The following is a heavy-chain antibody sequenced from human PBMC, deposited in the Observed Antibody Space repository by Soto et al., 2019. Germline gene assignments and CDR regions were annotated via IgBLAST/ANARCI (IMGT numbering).Heavy chain of an antibody. CDR1: RYIFTSCA. J-gene: IGHJ6*02. V-gene: IGHV1-3*01. CDR3: ARGVENIVVVLDVFGYYGMDV. D-gene: IGHD2-2*01. Sequence: GASVKVSCKASRYIFTSCAIYCVRQAPGQRLEWMGWINAGNGNTKYSQKLQGRVTFTGDTSASTAHMELSSLRSEDTAVYFCARGVENIVVVLDVFGYYGMDVWGQGTTVTVSS. CDR2: INAGNGNT.